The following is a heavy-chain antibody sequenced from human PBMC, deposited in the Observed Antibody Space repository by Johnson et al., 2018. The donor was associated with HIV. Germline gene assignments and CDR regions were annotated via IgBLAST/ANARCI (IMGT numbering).Heavy chain of an antibody. CDR3: ARAVKTVTTSVGAFDI. J-gene: IGHJ3*02. Sequence: VLLVESGGGLVQPGGSLRLSCAASGFTFSSYWMSWVLQAPGKGLEWVANIKQDGSEKYYVDSVKGRFTISRDNAKNSLYLQMNSLRAEDTAVYYCARAVKTVTTSVGAFDIWGQGTMVTVSS. V-gene: IGHV3-7*01. CDR2: IKQDGSEK. D-gene: IGHD4-11*01. CDR1: GFTFSSYW.